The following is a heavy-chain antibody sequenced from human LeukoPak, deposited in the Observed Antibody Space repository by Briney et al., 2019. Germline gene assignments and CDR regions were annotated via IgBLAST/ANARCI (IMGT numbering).Heavy chain of an antibody. CDR1: GGSFSGYY. J-gene: IGHJ5*02. CDR3: ARDSGTTGEVKFDP. CDR2: INHSGST. D-gene: IGHD3-10*01. Sequence: SETLSLTCAVYGGSFSGYYWSWIRQPPGKGLEWIGEINHSGSTNYNPSLKSRVTISVDTSKNQCSLKLSSVTAADTAVYYCARDSGTTGEVKFDPWGQGTLVTVSS. V-gene: IGHV4-34*01.